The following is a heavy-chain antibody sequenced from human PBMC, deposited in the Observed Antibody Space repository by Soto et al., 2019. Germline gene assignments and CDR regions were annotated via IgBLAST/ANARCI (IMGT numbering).Heavy chain of an antibody. V-gene: IGHV1-69*08. CDR3: ARDGDYATYYYYGMDV. CDR1: GGTFSSYT. J-gene: IGHJ6*02. Sequence: QVQLVQSGAEVKKPGSSVKVSCKASGGTFSSYTISWVRQAPGQGLEWMGRNIPILGIANYAQKFQGRVTITADKSTSTAYMELSSLRSEDTAVYYCARDGDYATYYYYGMDVWGQGTTVTVSS. D-gene: IGHD4-17*01. CDR2: NIPILGIA.